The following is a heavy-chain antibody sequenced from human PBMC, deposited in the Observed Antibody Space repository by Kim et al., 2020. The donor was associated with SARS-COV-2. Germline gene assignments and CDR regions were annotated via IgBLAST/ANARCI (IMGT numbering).Heavy chain of an antibody. CDR1: GFTFSSYD. Sequence: GGSLRLSCAASGFTFSSYDMHWVRQATGKGLEWVSAIGTAGDTYYPGSVKGRFTISRENAKNSLYLQMNSLRAGDTAVYYCARGRAVAGTSINFDYWGQGTLVTVSS. J-gene: IGHJ4*02. D-gene: IGHD6-19*01. CDR3: ARGRAVAGTSINFDY. V-gene: IGHV3-13*01. CDR2: IGTAGDT.